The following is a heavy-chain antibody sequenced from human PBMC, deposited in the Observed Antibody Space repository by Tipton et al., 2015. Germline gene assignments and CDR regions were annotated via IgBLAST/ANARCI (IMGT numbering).Heavy chain of an antibody. J-gene: IGHJ6*02. V-gene: IGHV4-39*07. CDR3: ARDLEHGMDV. CDR1: GGSISSSSYY. CDR2: IYYSGST. Sequence: TLSLTCTVSGGSISSSSYYWGWIRQPPGKGLEWIGSIYYSGSTYYNPSLKSRVTMSVDMSKNQFSLELTSVTAADTAVYFCARDLEHGMDVWGQGTTVTVS.